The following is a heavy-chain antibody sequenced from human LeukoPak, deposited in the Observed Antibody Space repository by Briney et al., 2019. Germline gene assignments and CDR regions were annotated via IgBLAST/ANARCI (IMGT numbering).Heavy chain of an antibody. CDR2: ISAYNGNT. J-gene: IGHJ4*02. CDR1: GYTSSSYV. D-gene: IGHD3-22*01. CDR3: ASATYYYQGSGYYGGPYYIDG. V-gene: IGHV1-18*01. Sequence: APVKASCTTSGYTSSSYVTSYVRQAPGQGLEWMGWISAYNGNTNYAQELQGRVTLTTDTSTSTAYMELRSLTCDDTAVYYCASATYYYQGSGYYGGPYYIDGGGQGTLVTVSS.